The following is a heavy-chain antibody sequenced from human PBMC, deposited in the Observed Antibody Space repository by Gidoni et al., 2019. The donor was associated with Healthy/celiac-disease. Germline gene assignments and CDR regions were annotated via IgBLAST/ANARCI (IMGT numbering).Heavy chain of an antibody. D-gene: IGHD3-10*01. V-gene: IGHV3-23*01. Sequence: EVQLLESGGGLVQPGGSLRLSCAASGFTFSRSAMSWVRQAPGKGLEWVSAISGSGGSTYYADSVKGRFTISRDNSKNTLYLQMNSLRAEDTAVYYCAKTAWFGDLGSHWYFDLWGRGTLVTVSS. J-gene: IGHJ2*01. CDR1: GFTFSRSA. CDR2: ISGSGGST. CDR3: AKTAWFGDLGSHWYFDL.